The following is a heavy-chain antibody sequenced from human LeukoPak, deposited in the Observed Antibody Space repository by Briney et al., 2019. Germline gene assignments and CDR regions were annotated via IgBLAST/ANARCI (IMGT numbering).Heavy chain of an antibody. CDR2: ISYGGVI. CDR1: GGSFTSYY. CDR3: ATGVRTMILDR. Sequence: SETLSLTCAVYGGSFTSYYWSWIRQPPGKGREWIGEISYGGVINYNPSPKSRLIISVDTSKTQLSLKLSSVTAADTAVYYCATGVRTMILDRWGQGTPVTVSS. D-gene: IGHD3-22*01. J-gene: IGHJ4*02. V-gene: IGHV4-34*01.